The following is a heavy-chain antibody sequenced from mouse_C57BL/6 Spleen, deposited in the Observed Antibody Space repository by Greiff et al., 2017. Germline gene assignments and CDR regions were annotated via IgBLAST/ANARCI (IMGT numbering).Heavy chain of an antibody. Sequence: QVQLQQPGAELVMPGASVKLSCKASGYTFTSYWMHWVKQRPGQGLEWIGEIDPSDSYTNYNQKFKGKSTLTVDKSSSTAYMQLSSLTSEDSAVDYCARREDYDGYFDVWGTGTTVTVSS. D-gene: IGHD2-4*01. CDR1: GYTFTSYW. CDR2: IDPSDSYT. CDR3: ARREDYDGYFDV. J-gene: IGHJ1*03. V-gene: IGHV1-69*01.